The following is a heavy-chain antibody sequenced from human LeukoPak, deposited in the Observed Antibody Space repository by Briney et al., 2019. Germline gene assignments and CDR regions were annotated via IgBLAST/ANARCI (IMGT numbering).Heavy chain of an antibody. Sequence: GSGHQQERMGGFDPEDGARIFAQKFQGRVTMTEDTSTDTAYMDLSSLRSEDTAVYYCATGYTYDYSLYWGQGTLVTVSS. CDR2: FDPEDGAR. J-gene: IGHJ4*02. V-gene: IGHV1-24*01. CDR3: ATGYTYDYSLY. D-gene: IGHD5-18*01.